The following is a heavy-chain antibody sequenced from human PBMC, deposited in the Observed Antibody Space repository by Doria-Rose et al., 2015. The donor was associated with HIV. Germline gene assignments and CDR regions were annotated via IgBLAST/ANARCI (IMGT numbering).Heavy chain of an antibody. V-gene: IGHV4-34*01. Sequence: GAFRGYYWSWTRQSPGKGLQWIVEINHSGNSNYNPSLNRRVTVSVDMSKNQFSLKLRSVTAADTAVYYCARRPPYSSSWKYWGQGTLVTVSS. J-gene: IGHJ4*02. CDR2: INHSGNS. CDR1: GAFRGYY. D-gene: IGHD6-13*01. CDR3: ARRPPYSSSWKY.